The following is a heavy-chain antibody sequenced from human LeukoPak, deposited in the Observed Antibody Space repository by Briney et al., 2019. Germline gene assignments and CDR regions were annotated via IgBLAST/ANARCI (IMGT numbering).Heavy chain of an antibody. CDR3: ARTPKYYYYYGMDV. V-gene: IGHV3-21*01. CDR2: ISSSSSYI. Sequence: GGSLRLSCAASGLTFSSYSMNWVRQAPGKGLEWVSSISSSSSYIYYADSVKGRFTISRDKAKNSLYLQMNSLRAEDTAVYYCARTPKYYYYYGMDVWGQGTTVTVSS. CDR1: GLTFSSYS. J-gene: IGHJ6*02.